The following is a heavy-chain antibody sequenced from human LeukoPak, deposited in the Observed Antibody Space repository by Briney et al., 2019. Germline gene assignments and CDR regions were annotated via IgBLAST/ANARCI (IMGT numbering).Heavy chain of an antibody. CDR3: ARDRYCSGGSCYGDAFDL. D-gene: IGHD2-15*01. Sequence: PGGSLRLSCAASGFTFSDYYMSWVRQSPRKGLEWVSIMYSGGSTDYADSVKGRFIISRDHSKNTLYLQMNSLRAEDTAVYYCARDRYCSGGSCYGDAFDLWGQGTMVTVSS. CDR2: MYSGGST. J-gene: IGHJ3*01. CDR1: GFTFSDYY. V-gene: IGHV3-53*01.